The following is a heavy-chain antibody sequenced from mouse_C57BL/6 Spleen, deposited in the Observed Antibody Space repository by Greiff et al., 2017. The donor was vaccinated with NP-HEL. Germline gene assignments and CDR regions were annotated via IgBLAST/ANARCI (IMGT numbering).Heavy chain of an antibody. CDR2: IYPRDGST. CDR1: GYTFTSYD. D-gene: IGHD3-2*02. CDR3: ARSGSSGYVKYYCAMDD. V-gene: IGHV1-85*01. J-gene: IGHJ4*01. Sequence: VQLQQSGPELVKPGASVKLSCKASGYTFTSYDINWVKQRPGQGLEWIGWIYPRDGSTKYNEKFKGKATLTVDTSSSTAYMELHSLTSEDSAVYFCARSGSSGYVKYYCAMDDWGQGTSVTVSS.